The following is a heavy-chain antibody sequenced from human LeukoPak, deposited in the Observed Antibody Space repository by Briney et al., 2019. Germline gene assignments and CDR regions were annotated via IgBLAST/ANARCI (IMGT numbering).Heavy chain of an antibody. Sequence: GGSLRLSCAASGFTFSSYAMSWVRQAPGKGLEWVSAISGSGGSTYYAYSVKGRFTISRDNSKNTLYLQMNSLRAEDTAVYYCAKDEAGDYHYYYYGMDVWGQGTTVTVSS. CDR3: AKDEAGDYHYYYYGMDV. J-gene: IGHJ6*02. CDR2: ISGSGGST. CDR1: GFTFSSYA. V-gene: IGHV3-23*01. D-gene: IGHD4-17*01.